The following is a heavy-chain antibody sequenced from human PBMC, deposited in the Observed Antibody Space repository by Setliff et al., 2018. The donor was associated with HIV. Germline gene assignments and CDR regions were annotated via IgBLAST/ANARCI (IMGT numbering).Heavy chain of an antibody. J-gene: IGHJ3*01. CDR1: SGYMSGHF. D-gene: IGHD3-9*01. CDR3: VRDPSQYLDFLFDPQPFNV. V-gene: IGHV4-59*11. CDR2: IYLGETT. Sequence: SETLSLTCTVSSGYMSGHFWTWIRQTPGEGLEWIGNIYLGETTNYNPSLKSRATISLDTSKRQFSLHLTSVTAADTAIYYCVRDPSQYLDFLFDPQPFNVWGHGTMVTVS.